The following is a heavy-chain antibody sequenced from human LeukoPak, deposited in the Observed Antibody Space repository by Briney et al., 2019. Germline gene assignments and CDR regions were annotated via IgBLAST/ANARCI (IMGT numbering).Heavy chain of an antibody. Sequence: GGSLRLSCADSGFTVSSNYMRWVRQAPGKGLEWVSVIYSGGSTHYADSVKGRFTISRDNAKNSLYLQMNSLRAEDTAFYYCARFKNGNFFDYWGQGTLATVSS. D-gene: IGHD1-1*01. CDR3: ARFKNGNFFDY. J-gene: IGHJ4*02. V-gene: IGHV3-53*01. CDR2: IYSGGST. CDR1: GFTVSSNY.